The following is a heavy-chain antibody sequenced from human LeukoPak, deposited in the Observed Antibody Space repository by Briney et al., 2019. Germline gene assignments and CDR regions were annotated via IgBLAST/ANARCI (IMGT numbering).Heavy chain of an antibody. CDR2: INHSGST. Sequence: SETLSLTCAVYGGSFSGYYWSWIRQPPGKGLEWIGEINHSGSTNYNPSLESRVTISVDTSKNQFSLKLSSVTAADTAVYYCAARYHTAMVEDAFDIWGQGTMVTVSS. CDR1: GGSFSGYY. D-gene: IGHD5-18*01. J-gene: IGHJ3*02. V-gene: IGHV4-34*01. CDR3: AARYHTAMVEDAFDI.